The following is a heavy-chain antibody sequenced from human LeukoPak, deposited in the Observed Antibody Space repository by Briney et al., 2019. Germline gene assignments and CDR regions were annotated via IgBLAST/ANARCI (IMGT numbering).Heavy chain of an antibody. CDR1: GYTFTSYD. Sequence: ASVKVSCKASGYTFTSYDINWVRQATGQGLEWMGWMNPNSGNTGYAQKFQGRVTMTRNTSISTAYMELSSLGSEDTAVYYCERGIVVGGYDNNYFDYWGQGTLVTVSS. J-gene: IGHJ4*02. CDR3: ERGIVVGGYDNNYFDY. D-gene: IGHD5-12*01. V-gene: IGHV1-8*01. CDR2: MNPNSGNT.